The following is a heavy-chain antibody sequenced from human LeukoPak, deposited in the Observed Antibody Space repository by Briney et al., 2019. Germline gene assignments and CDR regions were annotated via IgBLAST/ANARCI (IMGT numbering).Heavy chain of an antibody. D-gene: IGHD6-19*01. CDR3: AKASGQWLVTH. CDR1: GFTFSNYV. J-gene: IGHJ4*02. V-gene: IGHV3-23*01. Sequence: GGSLRLSCAASGFTFSNYVMNWVRQAPGKGLEWVSAISGSGGSTYYADSVKGRFTISRDNSKNTLYLQMNSLRAEDTAVYYCAKASGQWLVTHWGQGTLVTVSS. CDR2: ISGSGGST.